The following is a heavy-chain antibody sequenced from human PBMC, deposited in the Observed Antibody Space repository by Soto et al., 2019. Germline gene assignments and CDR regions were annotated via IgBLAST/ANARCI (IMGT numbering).Heavy chain of an antibody. J-gene: IGHJ4*02. CDR2: IYYSGST. CDR3: ARDRAAAREGFDY. V-gene: IGHV4-61*01. D-gene: IGHD6-25*01. Sequence: LSLTCTVSGGSVSSGSYYWSWFRQPPGKGLEWIGCIYYSGSTNNNPSLKRRVATSVDTSKDQFPLKLSSVTAADTAVDYCARDRAAAREGFDYWGQGTMVTVSS. CDR1: GGSVSSGSYY.